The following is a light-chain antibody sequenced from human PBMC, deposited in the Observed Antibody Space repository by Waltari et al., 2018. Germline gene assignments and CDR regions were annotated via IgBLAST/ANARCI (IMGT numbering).Light chain of an antibody. CDR2: RNN. Sequence: QSVLTQPPSASGTPGQRVTIPCSGSSSTIGTNYVYWYQQLPGTAPKLFSYRNNQRPSEVPDRFSGSKSGTSASLAISGLRSEDEADYYCVAWDDSLSGRVFGGGTKVTVL. J-gene: IGLJ3*02. CDR1: SSTIGTNY. CDR3: VAWDDSLSGRV. V-gene: IGLV1-47*01.